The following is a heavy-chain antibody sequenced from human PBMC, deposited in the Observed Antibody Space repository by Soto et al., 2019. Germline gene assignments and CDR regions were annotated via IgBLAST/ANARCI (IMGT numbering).Heavy chain of an antibody. V-gene: IGHV4-34*01. D-gene: IGHD3-3*01. Sequence: SETLSLTCAVYGGSVNGYYWNWIRQPPWKGLEWIGEINHTGGTHYNPSLKSRVTMSVDTSKNQFSLRLSSVTAADTAIYYCATRITVFGLLIPPFDPWGQGTQVTVSS. J-gene: IGHJ5*02. CDR3: ATRITVFGLLIPPFDP. CDR1: GGSVNGYY. CDR2: INHTGGT.